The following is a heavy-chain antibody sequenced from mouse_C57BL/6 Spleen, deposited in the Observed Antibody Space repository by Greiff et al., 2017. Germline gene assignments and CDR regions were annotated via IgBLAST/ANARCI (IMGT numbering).Heavy chain of an antibody. CDR2: INYDGSST. Sequence: EVKLVESEGGLVQPGSSMKLSCTASGFTFSDYYMAWVRQVPEKGLEWVANINYDGSSTYYLDSLKSRFIISRDNAKNILYLQMSSLKSEDTATYYCARDRPSWGYFDVWGTGTTVTVSS. J-gene: IGHJ1*03. CDR1: GFTFSDYY. V-gene: IGHV5-16*01. CDR3: ARDRPSWGYFDV.